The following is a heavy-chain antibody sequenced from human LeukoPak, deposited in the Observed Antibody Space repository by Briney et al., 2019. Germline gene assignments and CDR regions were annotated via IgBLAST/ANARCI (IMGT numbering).Heavy chain of an antibody. CDR2: IYLRGNT. CDR3: ARGTITTVTDS. J-gene: IGHJ4*02. V-gene: IGHV4-4*02. D-gene: IGHD4-17*01. Sequence: PSGTLSLTCAISGGSISSSNWWTGVRQPPGKGLEWVGEIYLRGNTNYNPSLESRVTISVDESKTQLSLRLESVTAADTAVYYCARGTITTVTDSWGPGTLVTVSS. CDR1: GGSISSSNW.